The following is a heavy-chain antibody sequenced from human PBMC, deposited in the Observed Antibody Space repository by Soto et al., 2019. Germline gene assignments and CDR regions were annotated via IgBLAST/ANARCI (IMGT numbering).Heavy chain of an antibody. CDR3: ARCSGGTCYSHAFDI. CDR1: GFSFTGYS. D-gene: IGHD2-15*01. CDR2: ISSSSNTI. J-gene: IGHJ3*02. Sequence: EVQLVESRGGLVQPGGSLRLSCAASGFSFTGYSMNWIRQAPGKGLEWVSYISSSSNTIYYADSVKGRFTISRDNVKNVVYVQMNSLKAEDAAVYYCARCSGGTCYSHAFDIWGQGTVVTVSS. V-gene: IGHV3-48*04.